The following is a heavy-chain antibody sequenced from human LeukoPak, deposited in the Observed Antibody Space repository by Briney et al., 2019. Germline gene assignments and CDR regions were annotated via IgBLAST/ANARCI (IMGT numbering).Heavy chain of an antibody. Sequence: GGSLRLSCAASGFTFSSYSMNWVRQAPGRGLEWVSSISSSSSYIYYADSVKGRFTISRDNAKNSLYLQMNSLRAEDTAVYYCARDRGIAASFDYWGQGTLVTVSS. CDR1: GFTFSSYS. D-gene: IGHD6-13*01. CDR2: ISSSSSYI. V-gene: IGHV3-21*01. CDR3: ARDRGIAASFDY. J-gene: IGHJ4*02.